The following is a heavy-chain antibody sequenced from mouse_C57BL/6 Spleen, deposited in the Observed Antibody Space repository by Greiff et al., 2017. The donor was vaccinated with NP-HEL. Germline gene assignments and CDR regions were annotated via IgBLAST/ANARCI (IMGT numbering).Heavy chain of an antibody. V-gene: IGHV1-4*01. CDR2: INPSSGYT. D-gene: IGHD1-1*01. Sequence: QVHVKQSGAELARPGASVKMSCKASGYTFTSYTMHWVKQRPGQGLEWIGYINPSSGYTKYNQKFKDKATLTADKSSSTAYMQLSSLTSEDSAVYYCAREDYYGSSSYYFDYWGQGTTLTVSS. CDR3: AREDYYGSSSYYFDY. J-gene: IGHJ2*01. CDR1: GYTFTSYT.